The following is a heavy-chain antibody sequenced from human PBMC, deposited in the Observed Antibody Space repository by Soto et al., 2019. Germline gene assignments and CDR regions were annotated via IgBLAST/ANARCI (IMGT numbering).Heavy chain of an antibody. CDR3: VRDYGSSWYTPFGY. V-gene: IGHV3-30*04. CDR1: GFTFSSYA. CDR2: ISDDGNNQ. D-gene: IGHD6-13*01. Sequence: QVQLVESGGGVVQPGWSLRLSCAASGFTFSSYALHWVRQDPGKGLEWVAVISDDGNNQYYADSMKGRFTISRDNSKNTLYLQMNSLRAEDTAVYYCVRDYGSSWYTPFGYWGQGSLVTVSS. J-gene: IGHJ4*02.